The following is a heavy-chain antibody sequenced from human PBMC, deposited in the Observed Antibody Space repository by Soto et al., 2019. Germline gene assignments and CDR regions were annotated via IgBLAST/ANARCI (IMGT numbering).Heavy chain of an antibody. J-gene: IGHJ5*02. CDR2: IYSSGST. D-gene: IGHD3-3*01. CDR1: GATISSYY. V-gene: IGHV4-4*07. Sequence: PSETLSLTCTVSGATISSYYWTWIRQSDGEGLEWIGRIYSSGSTNYNPSLKSRVTISLDTSMNYFSLRLSSVTAADTAVYYCARGQRFTDWFDPWGQGTLVTVSS. CDR3: ARGQRFTDWFDP.